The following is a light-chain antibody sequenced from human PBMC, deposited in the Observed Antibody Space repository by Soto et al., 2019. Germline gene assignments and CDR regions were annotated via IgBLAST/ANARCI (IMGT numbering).Light chain of an antibody. CDR3: QQYGSSPTT. CDR2: EAS. J-gene: IGKJ1*01. CDR1: QTVGVR. Sequence: EIVLTHAPATLSTSPVERATLXCRASQTVGVRLAWYQHKPGQAPRLPIYEASNRAAGVPGRFSGSGSGTDFTLTITRLEPEDFAVYYCQQYGSSPTTFGQGTKVDIK. V-gene: IGKV3-20*01.